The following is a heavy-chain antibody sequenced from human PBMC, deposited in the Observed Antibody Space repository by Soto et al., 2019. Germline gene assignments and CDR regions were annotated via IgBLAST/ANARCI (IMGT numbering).Heavy chain of an antibody. D-gene: IGHD2-2*01. J-gene: IGHJ6*02. Sequence: PGGSLRLSCAASGFTFSDYYMSWIRQAPGKGLEWVSYISSSGSTIYYADSVKGRFTISRDNAKNSLYLQMNSLRAEDTAVYYCAKTNCSSTSCRPYYYYGMDVWGQGTTVTVSS. CDR2: ISSSGSTI. CDR3: AKTNCSSTSCRPYYYYGMDV. CDR1: GFTFSDYY. V-gene: IGHV3-11*01.